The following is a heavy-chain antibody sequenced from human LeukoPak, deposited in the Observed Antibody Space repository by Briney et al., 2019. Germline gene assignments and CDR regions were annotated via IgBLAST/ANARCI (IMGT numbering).Heavy chain of an antibody. CDR1: GGSISSRSYY. CDR3: ASFYCSGGSCYQYYYYYYMDV. Sequence: SETLSLTCTVSGGSISSRSYYWGWIRQPPGKGLEWIGIIYYSGSTYSNPSLRSRVTISVDTSKNQFSLKLSSVTAADTAVYYCASFYCSGGSCYQYYYYYYMDVWGRGTTVTISS. J-gene: IGHJ6*03. CDR2: IYYSGST. D-gene: IGHD2-15*01. V-gene: IGHV4-39*01.